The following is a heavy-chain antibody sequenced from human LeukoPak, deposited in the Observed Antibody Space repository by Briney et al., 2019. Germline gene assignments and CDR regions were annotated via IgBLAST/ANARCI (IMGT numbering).Heavy chain of an antibody. Sequence: SETLSLTCSVSGGPITEYYWSWIRQPPGKGLEWIGYIYHTGSTNYSPSLKSRVTMSVDASRNQFSLKLVSVTAADAAVYYCARDRGSTGYYYLDSWGQGILVTVSS. J-gene: IGHJ4*02. V-gene: IGHV4-59*01. D-gene: IGHD6-19*01. CDR3: ARDRGSTGYYYLDS. CDR2: IYHTGST. CDR1: GGPITEYY.